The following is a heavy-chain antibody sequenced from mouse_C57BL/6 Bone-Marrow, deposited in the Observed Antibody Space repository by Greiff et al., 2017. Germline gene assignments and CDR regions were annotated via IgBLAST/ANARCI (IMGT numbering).Heavy chain of an antibody. Sequence: QVHVKQSGAELVRPGASVTLSCKASGYTFTDYEMHWVKQTPVHGLEWNGAIDPETGGTAYNQKFKGKAILTADKSSSTAYMELRSLTSEDSAVYYCTRNYGRGYWGQGTTLTVSS. CDR3: TRNYGRGY. V-gene: IGHV1-15*01. D-gene: IGHD1-1*01. CDR2: IDPETGGT. J-gene: IGHJ2*01. CDR1: GYTFTDYE.